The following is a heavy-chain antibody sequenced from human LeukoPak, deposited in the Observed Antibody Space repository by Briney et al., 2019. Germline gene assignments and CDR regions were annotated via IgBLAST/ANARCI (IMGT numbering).Heavy chain of an antibody. CDR3: ARGQNHAFDI. V-gene: IGHV6-1*01. Sequence: SQTLSLTCAIFGDSVSINSVAWNWIRQSPSRGLEWLGRTYYRSKWCNDYAVSVKSRISINPDTSKSQFSLQLNSVTPEDTAVYYCARGQNHAFDIWGQGTMVTVSS. CDR2: TYYRSKWCN. J-gene: IGHJ3*02. CDR1: GDSVSINSVA.